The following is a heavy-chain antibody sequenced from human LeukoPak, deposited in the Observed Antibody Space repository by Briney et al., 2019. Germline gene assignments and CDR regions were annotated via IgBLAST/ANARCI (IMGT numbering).Heavy chain of an antibody. Sequence: GGSLRLSCAASGSTFSSYAMNWVRQAPGKGLEWVSSVSSSSTNKFYADSVKGRFTISRDDAKNSLYLQMNSLRAEDTAVYFCAKDGPTAYFDYWGQGALVTVSS. CDR3: AKDGPTAYFDY. V-gene: IGHV3-21*01. CDR2: VSSSSTNK. J-gene: IGHJ4*02. CDR1: GSTFSSYA. D-gene: IGHD5-18*01.